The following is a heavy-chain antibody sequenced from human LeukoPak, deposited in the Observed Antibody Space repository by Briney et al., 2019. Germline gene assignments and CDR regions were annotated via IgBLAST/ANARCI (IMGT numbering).Heavy chain of an antibody. J-gene: IGHJ4*02. CDR3: VHSSPDY. V-gene: IGHV3-23*01. CDR2: ISGGDNST. Sequence: GGSLRLSCTASGFTFSSYAMSWVRQAPGQGLEWVSAISGGDNSTYYADSVKGRFTISRDNSKNTLYLQMNSLRAEDTAIYYCVHSSPDYWGQGTLVTVSS. D-gene: IGHD6-13*01. CDR1: GFTFSSYA.